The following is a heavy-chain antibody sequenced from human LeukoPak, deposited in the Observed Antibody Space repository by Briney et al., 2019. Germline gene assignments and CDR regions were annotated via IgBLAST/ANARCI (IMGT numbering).Heavy chain of an antibody. J-gene: IGHJ6*03. CDR2: ITSSSSYI. CDR1: GFTFDDYG. CDR3: ARDPYSGNYGAYYYYYMDV. V-gene: IGHV3-21*06. Sequence: PGGSLRLSCAASGFTFDDYGMSWVRQAPGKGLEWVSSITSSSSYIYYADSVKGRFTISRDNAKNSLYLQMDSLRVEDTAVYYCARDPYSGNYGAYYYYYMDVWGKGTTVTISS. D-gene: IGHD1-26*01.